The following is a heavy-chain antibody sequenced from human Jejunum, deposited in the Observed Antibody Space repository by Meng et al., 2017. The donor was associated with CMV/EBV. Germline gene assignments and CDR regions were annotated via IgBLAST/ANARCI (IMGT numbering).Heavy chain of an antibody. Sequence: NASGYTFTDYFVHWVRQAPGQGLEWMGWIKPKNGATNYEQKYQGRVTLTRDTSISTAYMELTSLKSDDTAMYYCARGGDRGEEDYWGQGTLVTVSS. J-gene: IGHJ4*02. CDR2: IKPKNGAT. CDR3: ARGGDRGEEDY. CDR1: GYTFTDYF. V-gene: IGHV1-2*02. D-gene: IGHD3-10*01.